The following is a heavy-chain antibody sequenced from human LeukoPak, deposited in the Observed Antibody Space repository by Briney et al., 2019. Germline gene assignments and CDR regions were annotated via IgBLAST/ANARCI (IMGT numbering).Heavy chain of an antibody. D-gene: IGHD2-15*01. Sequence: GGSLRLSCAGSGFTFKSYGMNWVRQAPGKGLEWDSYISSSSSTIYYADSVKGRFTISRDNAKNSLYLQATSLRAEGTAVYYCARDGGYCSGGSCYVLFEYWGQGTLVTVSS. CDR3: ARDGGYCSGGSCYVLFEY. CDR2: ISSSSSTI. J-gene: IGHJ4*02. V-gene: IGHV3-48*01. CDR1: GFTFKSYG.